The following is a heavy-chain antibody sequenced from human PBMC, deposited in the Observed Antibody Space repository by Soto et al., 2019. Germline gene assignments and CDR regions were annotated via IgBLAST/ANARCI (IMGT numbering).Heavy chain of an antibody. CDR1: GGSISTYY. Sequence: SETLSLTCTVSGGSISTYYWSWIRQPTGKGLEWIGYIYYSGSANYNPSLKSRVTISVDTSKNQFSLKLSSVTAADTAVYYCARQVPAVPGIAVPGGIDYWGQGTLVTVSS. CDR2: IYYSGSA. CDR3: ARQVPAVPGIAVPGGIDY. D-gene: IGHD6-19*01. J-gene: IGHJ4*02. V-gene: IGHV4-59*08.